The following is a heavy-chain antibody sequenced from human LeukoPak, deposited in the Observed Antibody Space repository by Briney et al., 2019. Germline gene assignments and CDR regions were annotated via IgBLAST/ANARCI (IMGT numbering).Heavy chain of an antibody. J-gene: IGHJ3*02. CDR1: GFTFSSYW. CDR2: IKQDGSEK. Sequence: PGGSLRLSCAASGFTFSSYWMSCVRQAPGKGLEWVANIKQDGSEKYYVDSVKGRFTISRDNAKNSLYLQMNSLRAEDTAVYYCARDGAAAAYDAFDIWGQGTMVTVSS. CDR3: ARDGAAAAYDAFDI. D-gene: IGHD6-13*01. V-gene: IGHV3-7*03.